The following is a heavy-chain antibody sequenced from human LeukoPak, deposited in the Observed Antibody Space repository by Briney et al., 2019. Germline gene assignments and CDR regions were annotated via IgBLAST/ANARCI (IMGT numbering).Heavy chain of an antibody. CDR1: GGSISSNNW. J-gene: IGHJ4*02. CDR3: ARVNINNWHSCDY. CDR2: IYHSGSP. V-gene: IGHV4-4*02. Sequence: PSETLSLTCAVSGGSISSNNWWGWVRQPPGKGLEWIGEIYHSGSPNYNPSLKSRVTISVDKSRNHFSLNLSSVTAADAAVYYCARVNINNWHSCDYWGQGTLVTVSS. D-gene: IGHD1-1*01.